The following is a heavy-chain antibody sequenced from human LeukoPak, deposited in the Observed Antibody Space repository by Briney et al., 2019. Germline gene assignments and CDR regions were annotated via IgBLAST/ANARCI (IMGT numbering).Heavy chain of an antibody. CDR1: GFTFSNYG. V-gene: IGHV3-30*02. CDR2: IRYDGNDK. J-gene: IGHJ4*02. Sequence: GGSLRLSCAASGFTFSNYGMHWVRQAPGKRLEWVAFIRYDGNDKYSANSVKGRFTISRDNSKNTLYLQMSSLRAEDTAVYYCAKPYPYSGSFFVDYWGQGTLVTVSS. CDR3: AKPYPYSGSFFVDY. D-gene: IGHD1-26*01.